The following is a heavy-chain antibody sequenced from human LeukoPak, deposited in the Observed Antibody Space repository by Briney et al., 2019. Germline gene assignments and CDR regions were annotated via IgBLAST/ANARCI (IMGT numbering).Heavy chain of an antibody. CDR3: ARQALGAEWFYYYGMDV. J-gene: IGHJ6*02. CDR1: GYSFTSYW. CDR2: IYPGDSDT. V-gene: IGHV5-51*01. Sequence: GESLKISCKGSGYSFTSYWIGWVRQMPGKGLEWMGIIYPGDSDTRYSPSFQGQVTISADKSISTAYLQWSSLKASDTAMYYCARQALGAEWFYYYGMDVWGQGTTVTVSS. D-gene: IGHD3-3*01.